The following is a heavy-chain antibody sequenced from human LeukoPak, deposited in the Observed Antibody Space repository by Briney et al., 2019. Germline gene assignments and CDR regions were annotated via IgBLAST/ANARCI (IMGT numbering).Heavy chain of an antibody. CDR1: GFTFGDYA. V-gene: IGHV3-49*04. CDR2: IRSKAYGGTT. CDR3: TSPHDSSGYFVRGFDY. D-gene: IGHD3-22*01. J-gene: IGHJ4*02. Sequence: GSLRLPCTASGFTFGDYAMSWVRQAPGKGLEWVGFIRSKAYGGTTEYAASVRGRFTISRDDSKSIAYLQMNSLKTEDTAVYYCTSPHDSSGYFVRGFDYWGQGTLVTVSS.